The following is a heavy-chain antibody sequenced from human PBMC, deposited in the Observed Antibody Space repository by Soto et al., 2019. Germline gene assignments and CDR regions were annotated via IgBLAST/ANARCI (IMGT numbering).Heavy chain of an antibody. V-gene: IGHV3-53*01. CDR3: ARGGAGRPTPYDY. CDR2: IYSGGGT. Sequence: ESGGGLIQPGGSLRLSCAASGFTVSTNYMTWVRQAPGKGLEWVSVIYSGGGTYYADSVKGRFTISRDNSENTLYLQMNSLRAEDTAVYYCARGGAGRPTPYDYWGQGTLVTVSS. CDR1: GFTVSTNY. D-gene: IGHD6-6*01. J-gene: IGHJ4*02.